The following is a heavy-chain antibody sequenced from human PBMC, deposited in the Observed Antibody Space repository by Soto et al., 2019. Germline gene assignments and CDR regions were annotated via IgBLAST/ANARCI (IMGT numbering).Heavy chain of an antibody. J-gene: IGHJ4*02. V-gene: IGHV3-23*01. D-gene: IGHD1-1*01. Sequence: EVQLLESGGGLVQPGGSLRLSCAASGFTFSSYAMSWVRQAPGKGLEWVLGISNNDGSTYYADSVRGRFTISRDNSKNTLFLQMNSLRAEDTAIYYCTKAYKVIRDWGQGTLVTVSS. CDR1: GFTFSSYA. CDR2: ISNNDGST. CDR3: TKAYKVIRD.